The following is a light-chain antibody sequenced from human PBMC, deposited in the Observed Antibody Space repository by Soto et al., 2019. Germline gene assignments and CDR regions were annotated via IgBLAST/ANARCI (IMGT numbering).Light chain of an antibody. CDR1: QSVWSNF. V-gene: IGKV3-20*01. CDR2: GVS. CDR3: QQYGAPPTT. J-gene: IGKJ4*01. Sequence: EIVLTQSPGTLSLSPGERATLSCRASQSVWSNFFAWYQQKPGQAPRLLIYGVSSRATDIPDRFSGGGSGTDFTLTISRLEPEDFAKYFCQQYGAPPTTFGGGTKVEIK.